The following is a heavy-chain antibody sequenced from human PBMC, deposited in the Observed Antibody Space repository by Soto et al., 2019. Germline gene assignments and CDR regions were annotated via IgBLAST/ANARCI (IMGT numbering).Heavy chain of an antibody. J-gene: IGHJ5*02. CDR1: GYTFNTYG. CDR3: AIDPHEFWTSYWFAP. Sequence: ASVKVSCKTSGYTFNTYGINWVRQAPGQGLELMGWISAYDGKTTYAEKFQGRVTLTTDTSTSTAYMELRSLRSDDTAIYYCAIDPHEFWTSYWFAPWGQGTPVTGSA. CDR2: ISAYDGKT. D-gene: IGHD3-3*01. V-gene: IGHV1-18*01.